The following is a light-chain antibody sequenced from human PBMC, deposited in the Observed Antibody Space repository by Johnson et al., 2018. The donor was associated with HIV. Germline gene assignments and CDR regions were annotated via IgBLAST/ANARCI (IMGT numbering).Light chain of an antibody. V-gene: IGLV1-51*01. J-gene: IGLJ1*01. Sequence: QSVLTQPPSVSAAPGQKVTISCSGSSSNIGNNYVSWYQQLPGTAPKLLIYDHNKRPSGIPDLFSGSKSGTSATLGITGLQTGDEADYYCVAWDTGPRGCRVFGTGTKFTVL. CDR1: SSNIGNNY. CDR3: VAWDTGPRGCRV. CDR2: DHN.